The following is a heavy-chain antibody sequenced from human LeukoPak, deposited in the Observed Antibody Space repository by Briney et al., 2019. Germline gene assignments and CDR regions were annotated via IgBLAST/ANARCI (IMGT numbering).Heavy chain of an antibody. Sequence: ASVKVSCKASGYTFTSYYMHWVRQAPGQGLEWMGIINPSGGSTSYAQKFQGRVTITRDTSASTAYMELSSLRSEDTAVYYCARDPRYYYGSGSPLFDYWGQGTLVTVSS. CDR1: GYTFTSYY. J-gene: IGHJ4*02. D-gene: IGHD3-10*01. CDR3: ARDPRYYYGSGSPLFDY. V-gene: IGHV1-46*01. CDR2: INPSGGST.